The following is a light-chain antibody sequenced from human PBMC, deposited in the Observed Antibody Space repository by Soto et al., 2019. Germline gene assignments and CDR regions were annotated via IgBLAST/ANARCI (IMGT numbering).Light chain of an antibody. CDR1: SSNIGRNT. Sequence: QSVLTQPPSASGTPGQRVTISCSGSSSNIGRNTVNWYQQLPGTAPKLLIYSNTQRPSGVPDRFSGSQSGTSASLAISGLQSEDEADYYCAAWDGSLNGYVFGTGTKLTVL. CDR2: SNT. CDR3: AAWDGSLNGYV. V-gene: IGLV1-44*01. J-gene: IGLJ1*01.